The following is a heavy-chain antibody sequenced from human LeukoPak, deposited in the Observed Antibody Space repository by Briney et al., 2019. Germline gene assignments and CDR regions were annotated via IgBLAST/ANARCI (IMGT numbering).Heavy chain of an antibody. D-gene: IGHD6-19*01. CDR1: GGSFSGYY. V-gene: IGHV4-34*01. CDR2: INRSGST. CDR3: ARESDVAGTDY. J-gene: IGHJ4*02. Sequence: SETLSLTCAVYGGSFSGYYWSWIRQPPGKGLEWIGEINRSGSTNYNPSLKSRVTISVDTSKNQFSLKLSSVTAADTAVYYCARESDVAGTDYWGQGTLVTVSS.